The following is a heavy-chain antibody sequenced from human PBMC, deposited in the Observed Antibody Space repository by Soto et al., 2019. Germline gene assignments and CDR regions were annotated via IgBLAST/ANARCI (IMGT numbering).Heavy chain of an antibody. Sequence: EVQLLESGGGLVQPGGSPRISCAASGFTFSDYAMKWVRQAPGKGLEWVSFISGSGDNTNYADSVRGRFTISRDNSKNTLYLQMNSVRAEDTAVYYCAKGPYSSGGYWFDPWGQGTLVIVSS. V-gene: IGHV3-23*01. CDR2: ISGSGDNT. CDR3: AKGPYSSGGYWFDP. D-gene: IGHD6-19*01. J-gene: IGHJ5*02. CDR1: GFTFSDYA.